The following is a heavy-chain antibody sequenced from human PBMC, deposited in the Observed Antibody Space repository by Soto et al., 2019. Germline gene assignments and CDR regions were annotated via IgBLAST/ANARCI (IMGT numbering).Heavy chain of an antibody. CDR1: GGTFSSYA. D-gene: IGHD1-26*01. Sequence: QVQLVQSGAEVKKPGSSVKVSCKASGGTFSSYAISWVRQAPGQGLEWMGGIIPIFGTANYAQKFQGRVTITADESTSTGYMELSSLRSEDTAVYYCAEELLGPGALLLGYYGMDVWGQGTTVTVSS. V-gene: IGHV1-69*01. J-gene: IGHJ6*02. CDR3: AEELLGPGALLLGYYGMDV. CDR2: IIPIFGTA.